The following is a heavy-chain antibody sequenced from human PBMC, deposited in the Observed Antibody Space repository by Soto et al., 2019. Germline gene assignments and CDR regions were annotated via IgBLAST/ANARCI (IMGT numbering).Heavy chain of an antibody. CDR2: IKQDGSEK. D-gene: IGHD3-3*01. CDR1: GFTFSSYW. J-gene: IGHJ6*03. Sequence: GGSLRLSCAASGFTFSSYWMSWVRQAPGKGLEWVANIKQDGSEKYYVDSVKGRFTISRDNAKNSLYLQMNSLRAEDTAVYYCARDRTTSTTIFGVVIANNYYYYMDVWGKRTTVTVSS. CDR3: ARDRTTSTTIFGVVIANNYYYYMDV. V-gene: IGHV3-7*01.